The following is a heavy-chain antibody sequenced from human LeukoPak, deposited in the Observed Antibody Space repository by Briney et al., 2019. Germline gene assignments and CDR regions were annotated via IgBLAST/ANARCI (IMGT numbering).Heavy chain of an antibody. D-gene: IGHD2-15*01. CDR3: AGAAAYIPSNASDI. Sequence: GASVKVSCKASGGTFSSYAISWVRQAPGQGLEWMGRIIPIFGTANYAQKFQGRVTITTDESTNTAYMELSSLRSEDTAVYYCAGAAAYIPSNASDIWGQGTMVTVSS. CDR2: IIPIFGTA. J-gene: IGHJ3*02. CDR1: GGTFSSYA. V-gene: IGHV1-69*05.